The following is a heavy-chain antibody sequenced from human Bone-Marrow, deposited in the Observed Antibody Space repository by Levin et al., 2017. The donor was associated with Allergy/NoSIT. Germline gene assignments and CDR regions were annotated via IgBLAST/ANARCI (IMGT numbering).Heavy chain of an antibody. V-gene: IGHV3-21*01. D-gene: IGHD3-22*01. CDR3: AREGYISSDNSGYYFDQ. CDR2: VTTSSTYI. CDR1: GFTFCSYT. J-gene: IGHJ4*02. Sequence: KTSETLSLTCAASGFTFCSYTMNWVRQAPGKGLEWVSSVTTSSTYIYYAASVRGRFTISRDNAKNSLYLQMNSLRAEDTAVYYCAREGYISSDNSGYYFDQWGQGTLVTVSS.